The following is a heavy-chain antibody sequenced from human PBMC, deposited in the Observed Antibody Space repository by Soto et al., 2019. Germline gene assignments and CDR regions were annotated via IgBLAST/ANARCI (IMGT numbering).Heavy chain of an antibody. CDR2: IYYSGST. V-gene: IGHV4-31*03. CDR1: GGSISSGGYY. Sequence: SETLSLTCTVSGGSISSGGYYWSWIRQHPGKGLEWIGYIYYSGSTYYNPSLKSRVTISVDMSITTVYMELNNLSPDDTAVYYCGRGRSGQIVVFYWGQGTPVTVSS. CDR3: GRGRSGQIVVFY. J-gene: IGHJ4*02. D-gene: IGHD1-26*01.